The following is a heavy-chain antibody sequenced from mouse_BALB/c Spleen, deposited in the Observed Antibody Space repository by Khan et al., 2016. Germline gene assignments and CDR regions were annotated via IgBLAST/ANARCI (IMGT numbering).Heavy chain of an antibody. J-gene: IGHJ3*01. CDR2: INPSNGGN. V-gene: IGHV1S81*02. Sequence: QVQLQQSGAELVRPGVSVKLSCKASGYTFTSYWMHWIKQRPEQGLERIGEINPSNGGNNYTEKFKSKATLTVEKSSRPAYMQLRSLTSEDSSGYYCARRNYGNYGLAYWGQGTLVTVSA. D-gene: IGHD2-1*01. CDR1: GYTFTSYW. CDR3: ARRNYGNYGLAY.